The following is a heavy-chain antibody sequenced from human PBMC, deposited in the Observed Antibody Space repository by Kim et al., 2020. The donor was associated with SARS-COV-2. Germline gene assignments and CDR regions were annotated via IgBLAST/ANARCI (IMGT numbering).Heavy chain of an antibody. CDR1: GYSFTSYW. Sequence: GESLKISCKGSGYSFTSYWIGWVRQMPGKGLEWMGIIYPGDSDTRYSPSFQGQVTISADKSISTAYLQWSSLKASDTAMYYCARRNRITIFGVDPLDAFDIWGQGTMVTVSS. V-gene: IGHV5-51*01. CDR2: IYPGDSDT. D-gene: IGHD3-3*01. J-gene: IGHJ3*02. CDR3: ARRNRITIFGVDPLDAFDI.